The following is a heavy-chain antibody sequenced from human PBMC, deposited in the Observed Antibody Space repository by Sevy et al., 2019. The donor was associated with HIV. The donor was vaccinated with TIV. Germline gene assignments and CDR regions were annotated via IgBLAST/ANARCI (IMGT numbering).Heavy chain of an antibody. V-gene: IGHV3-21*01. CDR1: GFTFSSYS. D-gene: IGHD4-17*01. J-gene: IGHJ4*02. CDR3: ARGAIKDYGDYNY. CDR2: ISSSSSYI. Sequence: GGSLRLSCAASGFTFSSYSMNWVRQAPGKGLEWVSSISSSSSYIYYADSVKGRFTISRDNAKNSLYLQMNSLRAEDTAVYYCARGAIKDYGDYNYWGQGTLVTVSS.